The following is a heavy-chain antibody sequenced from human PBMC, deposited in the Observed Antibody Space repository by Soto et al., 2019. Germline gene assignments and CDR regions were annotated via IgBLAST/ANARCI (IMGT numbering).Heavy chain of an antibody. J-gene: IGHJ5*02. D-gene: IGHD3-16*01. CDR3: ARVNMMSWFDP. V-gene: IGHV4-31*03. CDR2: IYYSGST. CDR1: GGSISSGGYY. Sequence: PSETLSLTCTVSGGSISSGGYYWSWIRQHPGKGLEWIGYIYYSGSTYYNPPLKSRVTISVDTSKNQFSLKLSSVTAADTAVYYCARVNMMSWFDPWGQGTLVTVSS.